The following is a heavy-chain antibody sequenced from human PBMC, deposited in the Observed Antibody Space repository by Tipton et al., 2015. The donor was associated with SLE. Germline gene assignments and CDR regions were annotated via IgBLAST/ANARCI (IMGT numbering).Heavy chain of an antibody. CDR2: FYHSGST. D-gene: IGHD1-26*01. CDR3: ARTLGAIAHTVYDAFDI. CDR1: GGSITNHY. J-gene: IGHJ3*02. Sequence: TLSLTCTVSGGSITNHYWNWIRQFPGKGLEWIGSFYHSGSTYYNPSLKSRVTISVDTSKNQFSLKLTSVTAADTAVYYCARTLGAIAHTVYDAFDIWGQGKMVTVPS. V-gene: IGHV4-59*11.